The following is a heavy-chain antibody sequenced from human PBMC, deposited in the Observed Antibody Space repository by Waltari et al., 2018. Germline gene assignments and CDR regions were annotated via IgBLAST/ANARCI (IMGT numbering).Heavy chain of an antibody. V-gene: IGHV4-39*07. CDR3: ARYYGNGEGWLDP. D-gene: IGHD3-3*01. Sequence: QLQLQEPGPGPVKPSETPSLTCTVAGRSISSGSYYGGWIPQPPGKGLESIGYISYSGTTYYNLSLKSRVTMSVDTSRDQYSLSLRSVAAADTAVYYCARYYGNGEGWLDPWGQGTLVTVSS. J-gene: IGHJ5*02. CDR1: GRSISSGSYY. CDR2: ISYSGTT.